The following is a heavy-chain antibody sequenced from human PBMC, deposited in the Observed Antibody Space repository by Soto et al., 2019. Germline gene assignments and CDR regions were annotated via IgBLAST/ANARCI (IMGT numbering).Heavy chain of an antibody. D-gene: IGHD6-13*01. CDR2: IFYSGST. Sequence: SETLSLTCTSSCGSISSGGYYWSWIRQHPGKGLEWIGYIFYSGSTYYNPSLKSRVTISLHTSETQFSLKLSSVTAADTAVYYCARGGSSWGNWFDPWGQGTLVTVSS. J-gene: IGHJ5*02. CDR3: ARGGSSWGNWFDP. V-gene: IGHV4-31*03. CDR1: CGSISSGGYY.